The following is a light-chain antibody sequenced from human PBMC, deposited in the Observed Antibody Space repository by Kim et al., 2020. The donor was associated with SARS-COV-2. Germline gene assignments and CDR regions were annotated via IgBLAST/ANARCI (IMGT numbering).Light chain of an antibody. V-gene: IGLV3-19*01. CDR2: GKN. Sequence: SSELTQDPAVSVALGQTVRITCQGDSLRRYYASWYQQKPGQAPIVVIYGKNNRPSGIPDRFSGSSSGNRASLTITGAQAGDEADYYCNSRDSNDNVVVGG. CDR1: SLRRYY. J-gene: IGLJ2*01. CDR3: NSRDSNDNVV.